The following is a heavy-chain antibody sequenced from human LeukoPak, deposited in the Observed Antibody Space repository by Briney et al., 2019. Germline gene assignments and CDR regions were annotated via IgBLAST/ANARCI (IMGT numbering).Heavy chain of an antibody. CDR3: ARDLSPIAAAGTGDY. CDR2: IIPILGIA. Sequence: SVKVSCKASGGTFSSYAISWVRQAPGQGLAWMGRIIPILGIANYAQKFQGRVTITADKSTSTAYMELSSLRSEDTAVYYCARDLSPIAAAGTGDYWGQGTLVTVSS. CDR1: GGTFSSYA. D-gene: IGHD6-13*01. V-gene: IGHV1-69*04. J-gene: IGHJ4*02.